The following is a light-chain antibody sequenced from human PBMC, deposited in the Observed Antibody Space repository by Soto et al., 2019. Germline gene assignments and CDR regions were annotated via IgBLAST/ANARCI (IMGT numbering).Light chain of an antibody. CDR1: QSISYY. CDR3: QQSNSITWT. CDR2: AAS. J-gene: IGKJ1*01. Sequence: DIHITQSPSSLSASVGDRVTITCRASQSISYYLNWYQQKPGKAPKFLIYAASSLQSGVPSRFSGSGSETDFTLTISSLQPEDFATYSCQQSNSITWTFGQGTKVDIK. V-gene: IGKV1-39*01.